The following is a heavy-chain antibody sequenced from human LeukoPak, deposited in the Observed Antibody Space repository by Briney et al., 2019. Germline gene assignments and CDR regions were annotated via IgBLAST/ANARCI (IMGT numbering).Heavy chain of an antibody. Sequence: SETLSLTCTVSGVPINSPGYSWTWIRQPPGEGLEWIGAISYNGDTSYNPSLKSRISISADASSNQFSLTLTSVTAADTAVYFCARGPPTDYYDSSGFYYVFDYWGQGTLVTVSS. CDR2: ISYNGDT. CDR3: ARGPPTDYYDSSGFYYVFDY. J-gene: IGHJ4*02. CDR1: GVPINSPGYS. V-gene: IGHV4-31*03. D-gene: IGHD3-22*01.